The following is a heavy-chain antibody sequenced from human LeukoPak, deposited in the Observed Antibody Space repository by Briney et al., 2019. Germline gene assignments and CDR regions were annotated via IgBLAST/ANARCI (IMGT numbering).Heavy chain of an antibody. CDR1: GGSISSSSYY. CDR3: ARGLLYSSGWYGGEYFQH. D-gene: IGHD6-19*01. Sequence: PSETLSLTCTVSGGSISSSSYYWGWIRQPPGKGLEWIGSIYYSGSTYYNPPLKSRVIISVDTSKNQFSLKLSSVTAADTAVYYCARGLLYSSGWYGGEYFQHWGQGTLVTVSS. J-gene: IGHJ1*01. V-gene: IGHV4-39*07. CDR2: IYYSGST.